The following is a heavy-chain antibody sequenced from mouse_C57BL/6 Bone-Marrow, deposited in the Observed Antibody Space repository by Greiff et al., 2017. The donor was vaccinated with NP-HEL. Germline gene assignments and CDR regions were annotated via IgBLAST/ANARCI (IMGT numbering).Heavy chain of an antibody. V-gene: IGHV5-9-1*02. Sequence: EVKLMESGEGLVKPGGSLKLSCAASGFTFSSYAMSWVRQTPEKRLEWVAYISSSGDYIYYADTVKGRFTISRDNARNTLYLQMSSLKSEDTAMYYCTRVDIYYDYSWFAYWGQGTLVTVSA. CDR3: TRVDIYYDYSWFAY. D-gene: IGHD2-4*01. CDR1: GFTFSSYA. CDR2: ISSSGDYI. J-gene: IGHJ3*01.